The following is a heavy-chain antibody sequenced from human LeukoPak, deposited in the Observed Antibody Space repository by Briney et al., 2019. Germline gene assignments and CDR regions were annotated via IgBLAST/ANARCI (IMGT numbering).Heavy chain of an antibody. D-gene: IGHD4-17*01. CDR3: ARDPDGDYALPGDY. Sequence: ASVKVSCKASGYTFTSYGISWVRQAPGQGLEWMGWISAYSGGTNYAQKFQGRVTVTRDTSISTAYMELSRLRSDDTAVYYCARDPDGDYALPGDYWGQGTLVTVSS. J-gene: IGHJ4*02. V-gene: IGHV1-2*02. CDR2: ISAYSGGT. CDR1: GYTFTSYG.